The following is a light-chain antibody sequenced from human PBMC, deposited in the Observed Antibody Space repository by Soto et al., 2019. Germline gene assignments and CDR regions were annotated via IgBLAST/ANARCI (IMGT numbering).Light chain of an antibody. Sequence: QSVLTQPASVSGSPGQSITISCTGTSSDVGGYNYVSWYQQHPGKAPKLMIYDVNKRPSGVSNRFSGSKSGNTASLTISGLQTEDEADYYCSSYTSRSTLVFGGGTKLTVL. V-gene: IGLV2-14*01. J-gene: IGLJ2*01. CDR1: SSDVGGYNY. CDR2: DVN. CDR3: SSYTSRSTLV.